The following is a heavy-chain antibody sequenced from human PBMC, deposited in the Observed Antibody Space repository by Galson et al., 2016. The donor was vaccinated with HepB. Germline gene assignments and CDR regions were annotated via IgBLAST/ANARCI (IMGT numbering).Heavy chain of an antibody. CDR1: GFTFSSYW. CDR2: IKQDGSEI. J-gene: IGHJ4*02. D-gene: IGHD3-9*01. Sequence: SLRLSCAASGFTFSSYWMSWVRQAPGKGLEWVANIKQDGSEIYYVDSVKGRFTISRDNAKNSLYLQMNSLRAEDTAVYYCARNLLFDWLSRADFDYWGQGTLVTVSS. V-gene: IGHV3-7*03. CDR3: ARNLLFDWLSRADFDY.